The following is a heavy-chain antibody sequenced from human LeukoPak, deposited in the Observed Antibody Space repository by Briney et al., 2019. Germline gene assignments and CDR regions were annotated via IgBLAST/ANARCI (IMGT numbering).Heavy chain of an antibody. V-gene: IGHV4-38-2*02. J-gene: IGHJ4*02. CDR1: GYSISSGYY. Sequence: SETLSLTCTVSGYSISSGYYWGWIRQPPGKGLEWIGLTYHGGSTYYNPSLKSRVSISLDTSKSQFSLKLSSVTPADTAVYYCARAPGYSSSSVFYFDYWGQGTLVTVSS. CDR2: TYHGGST. CDR3: ARAPGYSSSSVFYFDY. D-gene: IGHD6-6*01.